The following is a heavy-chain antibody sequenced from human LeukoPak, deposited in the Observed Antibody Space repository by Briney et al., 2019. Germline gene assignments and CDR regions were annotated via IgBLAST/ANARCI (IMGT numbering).Heavy chain of an antibody. CDR3: ARRAITFGGVIVPYFDY. Sequence: SETLSLTCTVSGGSISSYYWSWIRQPPGKGLEWIGGIYHSGSTYYNPSLKSRVTISVDSSKNQFSLKLTSVTAADTAVYHCARRAITFGGVIVPYFDYWGQGTLVTVSS. J-gene: IGHJ4*02. CDR1: GGSISSYY. V-gene: IGHV4-59*08. D-gene: IGHD3-16*02. CDR2: IYHSGST.